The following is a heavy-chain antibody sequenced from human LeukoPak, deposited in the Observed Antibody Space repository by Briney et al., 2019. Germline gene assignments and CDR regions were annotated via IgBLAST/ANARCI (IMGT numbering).Heavy chain of an antibody. CDR1: GYTFTSYA. D-gene: IGHD2-2*01. V-gene: IGHV7-4-1*02. CDR2: INTNTGNP. CDR3: ARRACSSTSCQNYYYYYMDV. J-gene: IGHJ6*03. Sequence: ASVKVSCKASGYTFTSYAMNWVRQAPGQGLEWMGWINTNTGNPTYAQGFTGRFVFSLDTSVSTAYLQISSLKAEDTAVYYCARRACSSTSCQNYYYYYMDVWGKGTTVTVSS.